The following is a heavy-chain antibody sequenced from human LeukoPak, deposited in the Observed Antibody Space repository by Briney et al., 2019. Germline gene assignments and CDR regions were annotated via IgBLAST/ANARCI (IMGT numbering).Heavy chain of an antibody. V-gene: IGHV4-34*01. CDR3: AREVLHAFDI. CDR2: INHSGST. CDR1: GGSFSGYY. Sequence: SETLSLTCAVYGGSFSGYYWSWIRQPPGKGLEWIGEINHSGSTNYNPSLKSRVTIAVDTSKNQFSLKLSSVTAADTAVYYRAREVLHAFDIWGQGTMVTVSS. J-gene: IGHJ3*02.